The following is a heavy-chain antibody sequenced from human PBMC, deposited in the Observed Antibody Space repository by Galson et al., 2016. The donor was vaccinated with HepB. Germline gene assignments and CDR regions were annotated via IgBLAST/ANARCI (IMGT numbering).Heavy chain of an antibody. Sequence: SLRLSCAASGFTFGSYGMHWVRQAPGKGLEWVAVIWYDGSSKYYADSVKGRFTISRDNSKNTLYLQMNSLRPEDTAVYYCARDLRRGRPEPSCQDFWGQGTLVTVSS. CDR2: IWYDGSSK. CDR1: GFTFGSYG. J-gene: IGHJ4*02. CDR3: ARDLRRGRPEPSCQDF. V-gene: IGHV3-33*01. D-gene: IGHD6-6*01.